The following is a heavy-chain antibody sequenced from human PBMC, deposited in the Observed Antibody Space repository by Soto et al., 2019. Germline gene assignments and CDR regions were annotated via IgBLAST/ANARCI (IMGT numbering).Heavy chain of an antibody. V-gene: IGHV3-23*01. CDR3: TKAYYSSSWYVSVY. CDR1: GFIFSSYA. CDR2: ISSSGAST. J-gene: IGHJ4*02. Sequence: GGSLRLSCEASGFIFSSYAISWVRQAPGKGLEWVSAISSSGASTYYADSVKGRFTISRDNSKNTLYLQINSLRAEDTALYYCTKAYYSSSWYVSVYWGQGALVTVSS. D-gene: IGHD6-13*01.